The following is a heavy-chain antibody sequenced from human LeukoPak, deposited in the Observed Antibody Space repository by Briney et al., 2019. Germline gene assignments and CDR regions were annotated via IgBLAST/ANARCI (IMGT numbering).Heavy chain of an antibody. CDR1: GFTFSSYE. D-gene: IGHD3-9*01. J-gene: IGHJ4*02. CDR2: ISSSGGTI. V-gene: IGHV3-48*03. Sequence: GGSLRLSSAASGFTFSSYEMNWVRQAPGKGLEWVSYISSSGGTIYYADSVRGRFTISRDNAKNLVYLQMNSLRAEDTAVYYCAKVLTGYPYYFDYWGQGTLVTVSS. CDR3: AKVLTGYPYYFDY.